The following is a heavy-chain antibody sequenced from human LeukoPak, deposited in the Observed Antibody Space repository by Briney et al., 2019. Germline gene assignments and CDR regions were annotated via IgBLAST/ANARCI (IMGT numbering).Heavy chain of an antibody. D-gene: IGHD3-10*01. V-gene: IGHV4-59*01. CDR1: GGSISSYY. J-gene: IGHJ4*02. CDR3: ARDYGSGSGFDY. Sequence: SETLSLTCTVSGGSISSYYWSWIRQPPGKGLEWIGYIYYSGSTNYNPSLKSRVTISVDTSKNQFSLNLSSVTAADTAVYYCARDYGSGSGFDYWGQGTLVTVSS. CDR2: IYYSGST.